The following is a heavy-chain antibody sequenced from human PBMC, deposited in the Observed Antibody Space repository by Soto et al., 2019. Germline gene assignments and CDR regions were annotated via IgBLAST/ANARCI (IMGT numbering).Heavy chain of an antibody. CDR2: GSGSGSGT. V-gene: IGHV3-23*01. CDR1: PFSFSDFA. CDR3: AKGRPGVAAAPDY. J-gene: IGHJ4*02. Sequence: GVSLRLSCSASPFSFSDFAMAWVPQATMKGLEWVSSGSGSGSGTYYAYSVKGRFTISRDNSNNTLFLHMTNLRAGDTALYFCAKGRPGVAAAPDYRGQGARGTVSS. D-gene: IGHD2-21*01.